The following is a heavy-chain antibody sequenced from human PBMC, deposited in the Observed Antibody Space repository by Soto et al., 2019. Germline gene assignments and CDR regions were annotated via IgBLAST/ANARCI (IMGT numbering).Heavy chain of an antibody. CDR3: ARVEQLDYYYYGMDV. CDR2: IDWDDDK. V-gene: IGHV2-70*01. Sequence: PSQTLTLTCTFSGFSLSTSGMCVSWIRQPPGKALEWLALIDWDDDKYYSTSLKTRLTISKDTSKNQVVLTMTNMDPVDTATYYCARVEQLDYYYYGMDVWGQGTTVTVSS. J-gene: IGHJ6*02. CDR1: GFSLSTSGMC. D-gene: IGHD6-13*01.